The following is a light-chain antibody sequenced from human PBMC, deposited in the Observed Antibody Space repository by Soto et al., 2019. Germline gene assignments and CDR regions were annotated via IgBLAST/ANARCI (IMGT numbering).Light chain of an antibody. CDR2: GAS. CDR3: QQYNNWPTWT. J-gene: IGKJ1*01. Sequence: EIVMTQSPATLSGSPGERATLSCRASQSVSSNLAWYQQKPGQAPRLLIYGASTRATGIPARFSGSGSGTEFILTIRSLQSEDFAVYYGQQYNNWPTWTFGQGTKVDIK. CDR1: QSVSSN. V-gene: IGKV3-15*01.